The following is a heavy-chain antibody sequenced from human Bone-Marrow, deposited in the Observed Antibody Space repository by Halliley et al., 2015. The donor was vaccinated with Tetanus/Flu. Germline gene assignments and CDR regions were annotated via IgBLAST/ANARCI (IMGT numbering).Heavy chain of an antibody. J-gene: IGHJ4*02. Sequence: LEWVSVIYPGGNTYYADSVKGRLTISRDNSKNTLYLQMNSLRAEDTAVYHCARGGRGSSGPEYWGQGTLVTVSS. CDR3: ARGGRGSSGPEY. D-gene: IGHD6-19*01. CDR2: IYPGGNT. V-gene: IGHV3-53*01.